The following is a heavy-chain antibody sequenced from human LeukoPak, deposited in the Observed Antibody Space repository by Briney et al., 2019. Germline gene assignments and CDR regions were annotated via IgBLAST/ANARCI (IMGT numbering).Heavy chain of an antibody. V-gene: IGHV4-59*01. CDR2: IYYSGST. Sequence: SETLSLTCAVSGYSISSDYWSCIRQPPGKGLEWIGYIYYSGSTNYNPSRKSRVTISVDTSKNQFSLKLSSVTAADTAVYYCARVGSDDYGDYYFDYWGQGTLVTVSS. CDR1: GYSISSDY. CDR3: ARVGSDDYGDYYFDY. J-gene: IGHJ4*02. D-gene: IGHD4-17*01.